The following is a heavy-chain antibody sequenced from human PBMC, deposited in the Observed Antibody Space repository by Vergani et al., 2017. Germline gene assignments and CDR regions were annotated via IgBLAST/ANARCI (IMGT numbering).Heavy chain of an antibody. CDR2: ISSSSSYI. CDR3: AREGGCSGGSCIYYFDY. CDR1: GFTFSSYA. Sequence: EVQLLESGGGLVQPGGSLRLSCAASGFTFSSYAMSWVRQAPGKGLEWVSSISSSSSYIYYADSVKGRFTISRDNAKNSLYLQMNSLRAEDTAVDYCAREGGCSGGSCIYYFDYWGQGTLVTVSS. V-gene: IGHV3-21*01. J-gene: IGHJ4*02. D-gene: IGHD2-15*01.